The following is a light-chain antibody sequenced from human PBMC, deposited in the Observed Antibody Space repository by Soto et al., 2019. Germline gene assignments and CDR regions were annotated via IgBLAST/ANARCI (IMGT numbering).Light chain of an antibody. CDR3: QPYTRIPLYP. CDR2: WAS. V-gene: IGKV4-1*01. CDR1: QSVIYSSNNKNY. Sequence: DIVMTQSPDSLAVSLGERATINCKSSQSVIYSSNNKNYLAWYQQKPGQPPKLLIYWASTPESGVPDRFSGSGSWTDFPLTISSLPAEDVGGYYWQPYTRIPLYPFGQGPKLEIK. J-gene: IGKJ2*01.